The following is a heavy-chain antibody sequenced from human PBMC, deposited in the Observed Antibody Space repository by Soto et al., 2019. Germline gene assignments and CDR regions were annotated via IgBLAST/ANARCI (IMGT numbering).Heavy chain of an antibody. CDR2: VYDRETT. Sequence: SETLCLTCIVSRGCVSSGRLAWSWIRQPQGKALEWIGHVYDRETTYYNPSLKSRVTISIDRSKNRFALPLTSVTAADTPVSFPARYLVYCGRGTCNDDLNFWHPGTTVIVSS. CDR3: ARYLVYCGRGTCNDDLNF. J-gene: IGHJ6*02. V-gene: IGHV4-30-2*01. CDR1: RGCVSSGRLA. D-gene: IGHD2-21*01.